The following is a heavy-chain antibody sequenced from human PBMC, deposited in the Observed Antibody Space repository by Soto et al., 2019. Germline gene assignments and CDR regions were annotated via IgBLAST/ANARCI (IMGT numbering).Heavy chain of an antibody. CDR1: GFHFSNYA. CDR3: AKPLSAYYYYGMDV. V-gene: IGHV3-23*01. CDR2: ISGGGDST. D-gene: IGHD3-10*01. J-gene: IGHJ6*02. Sequence: EVQVLESGGGLVQPGGSLRLSCAASGFHFSNYALSWVRQAPGKGLEWVSTISGGGDSTHYADSVKGRFTISRDNSKSTLHLQMRSLRAEDTAVYYCAKPLSAYYYYGMDVWGQGTTVTVSS.